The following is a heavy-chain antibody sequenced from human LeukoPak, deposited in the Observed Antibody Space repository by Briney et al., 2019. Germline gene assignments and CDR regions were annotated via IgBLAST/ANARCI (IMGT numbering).Heavy chain of an antibody. CDR2: IYPGGSDT. D-gene: IGHD6-19*01. CDR1: GYRFTSHW. CDR3: ARSKWLVSSAFDY. V-gene: IGHV5-51*01. Sequence: GDSLKISCTGSGYRFTSHWIGWVRQMPGKGLEWMGIIYPGGSDTRYSPSFQGQVTISADKSNNAIVYLQWSGLKASDTAMYYCARSKWLVSSAFDYWGPGTLVTVSS. J-gene: IGHJ4*02.